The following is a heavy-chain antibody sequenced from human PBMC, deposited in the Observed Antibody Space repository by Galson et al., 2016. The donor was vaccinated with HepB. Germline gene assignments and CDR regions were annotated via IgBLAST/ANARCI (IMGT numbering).Heavy chain of an antibody. CDR2: ISDDAIHI. J-gene: IGHJ4*02. CDR1: GFIFSGLT. Sequence: SLRLSCAASGFIFSGLTMHWVRQAPDKGLEWVALISDDAIHIIYADSVKGRFTVSRDNSKNTLFLQMNSLRGDDTAVYYCARALDSRWYAAYWGQGTLVTVSS. V-gene: IGHV3-30*04. D-gene: IGHD6-13*01. CDR3: ARALDSRWYAAY.